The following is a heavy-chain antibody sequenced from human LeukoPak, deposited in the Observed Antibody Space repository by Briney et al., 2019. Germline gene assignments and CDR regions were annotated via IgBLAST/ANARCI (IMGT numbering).Heavy chain of an antibody. CDR1: GFTVSTNF. V-gene: IGHV3-53*01. CDR3: ARSGSGWFDF. CDR2: IYASGDA. J-gene: IGHJ4*02. D-gene: IGHD6-19*01. Sequence: GGSLRLSCAASGFTVSTNFMSWVRQAPGKGLEWVSVIYASGDAYYADSVKGRFTISRDNSKNTLYLQMNSLRAEDTAVYFCARSGSGWFDFWGQGTLVTVSS.